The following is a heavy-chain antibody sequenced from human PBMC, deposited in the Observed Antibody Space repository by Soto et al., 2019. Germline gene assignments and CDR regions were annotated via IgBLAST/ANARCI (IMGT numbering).Heavy chain of an antibody. CDR3: ARGPGGPDGPGDY. CDR1: GYTFTSYA. CDR2: INAGNGNT. D-gene: IGHD2-15*01. Sequence: ASVKVSCKASGYTFTSYAMQWVRQAPGQRLEWMGWINAGNGNTKYSQKFQGRVTITRDTSASTAYMELSSLRSEDTAVYYCARGPGGPDGPGDYWGQGTLVTVPQ. J-gene: IGHJ4*02. V-gene: IGHV1-3*01.